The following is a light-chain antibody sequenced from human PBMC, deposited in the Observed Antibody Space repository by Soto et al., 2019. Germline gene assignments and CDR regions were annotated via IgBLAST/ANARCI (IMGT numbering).Light chain of an antibody. Sequence: EIVLTQSPGTLSLSPGERATLSCRATESVSSNYLAWYQQKPAQAPRVLIYGASIRATGIPDRFSGSGSETDFTLTISRLEPEDFAVYYCQQYGTSPRTFGQGTKVDIK. V-gene: IGKV3-20*01. CDR2: GAS. CDR3: QQYGTSPRT. J-gene: IGKJ1*01. CDR1: ESVSSNY.